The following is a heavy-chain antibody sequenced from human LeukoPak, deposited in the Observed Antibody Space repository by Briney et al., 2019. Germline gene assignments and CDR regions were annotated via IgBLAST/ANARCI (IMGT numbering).Heavy chain of an antibody. CDR3: ARLNYGDYFYYYYYMDV. CDR1: GYTFTSYG. D-gene: IGHD4-17*01. CDR2: ISAYNGNT. V-gene: IGHV1-18*01. J-gene: IGHJ6*03. Sequence: GASVKVSCKASGYTFTSYGISWVRQAPGQGLEWMGRISAYNGNTNYAQKLQGRVTMTTDTSTSTAYMELRSLRSDDTAVYYCARLNYGDYFYYYYYMDVWGKGTTVTISS.